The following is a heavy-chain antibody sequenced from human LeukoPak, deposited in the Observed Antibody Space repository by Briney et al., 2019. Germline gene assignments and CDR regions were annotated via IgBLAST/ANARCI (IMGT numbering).Heavy chain of an antibody. CDR2: IYPGDSDT. V-gene: IGHV5-51*01. CDR1: GYSFTSYW. D-gene: IGHD2-15*01. Sequence: GESLKISCKGSGYSFTSYWIGWVRQMPGKGLEWMGIIYPGDSDTRYSPSFQGQVTISADKSISTAYLQWSSLKASDTAMYYCARATGYCSGGSCYFDYWGQGTLVTVSS. J-gene: IGHJ4*02. CDR3: ARATGYCSGGSCYFDY.